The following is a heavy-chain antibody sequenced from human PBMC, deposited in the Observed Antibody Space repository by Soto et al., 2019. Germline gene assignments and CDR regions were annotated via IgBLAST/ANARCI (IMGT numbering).Heavy chain of an antibody. J-gene: IGHJ6*02. CDR1: GGSISSSNW. CDR2: IYHSGST. CDR3: ARAFIAARDYYGMDV. Sequence: PSETLSLTCAVSGGSISSSNWWSWVRQPPGKGLEWIGEIYHSGSTNYNPSLKSRVTISVDKSKNQFSLKLSSVTAADTAVYYCARAFIAARDYYGMDVWGQGTTVTVSS. D-gene: IGHD6-13*01. V-gene: IGHV4-4*02.